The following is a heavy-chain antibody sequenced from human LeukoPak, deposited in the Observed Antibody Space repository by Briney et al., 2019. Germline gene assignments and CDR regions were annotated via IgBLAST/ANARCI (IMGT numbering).Heavy chain of an antibody. CDR3: ARHDGGARPVDV. V-gene: IGHV1-2*02. D-gene: IGHD4/OR15-4a*01. J-gene: IGHJ6*02. CDR1: GYTFTGYY. Sequence: ASVKVSCKASGYTFTGYYLQWVRQAPGQGLEWMGWIHPNSGGTNYAQKLQGRVTLTRDTSISTAYMELSSLRSDDTAVYNCARHDGGARPVDVWGQGTTVTVSS. CDR2: IHPNSGGT.